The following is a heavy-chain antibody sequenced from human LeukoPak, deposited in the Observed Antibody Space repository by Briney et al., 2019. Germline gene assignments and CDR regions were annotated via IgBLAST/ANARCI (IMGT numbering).Heavy chain of an antibody. J-gene: IGHJ4*02. CDR3: ARVGIAVAGANDY. CDR1: GFPFSNYT. CDR2: ISYDGSNK. Sequence: GGSLRLSCAASGFPFSNYTMHWVRQAPGKGLEWVAVISYDGSNKYYADSVKGRFTISRDNSKNTLYLQMNSLRAEDTAVYYCARVGIAVAGANDYWGQGTLVTVSS. D-gene: IGHD6-19*01. V-gene: IGHV3-30-3*01.